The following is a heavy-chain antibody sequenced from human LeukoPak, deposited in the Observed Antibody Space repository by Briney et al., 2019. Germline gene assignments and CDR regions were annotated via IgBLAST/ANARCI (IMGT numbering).Heavy chain of an antibody. CDR2: IKQDGSEK. D-gene: IGHD3-10*01. CDR3: ARDKALMLRGVIIRENYYYYMDV. CDR1: GFTFRSYW. J-gene: IGHJ6*03. V-gene: IGHV3-7*01. Sequence: GGSLRLSCAASGFTFRSYWMSWVRQAPGKGLEWVANIKQDGSEKYFVDSVKGRFTISRDNAKNSLYLQMNSLRAEDTAVYYCARDKALMLRGVIIRENYYYYMDVWGKGTTVTISS.